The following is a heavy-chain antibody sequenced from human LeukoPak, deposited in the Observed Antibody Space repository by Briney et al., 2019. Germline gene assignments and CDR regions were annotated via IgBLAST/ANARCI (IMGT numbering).Heavy chain of an antibody. CDR1: GFIFIDYA. CDR2: ITNSGGIT. D-gene: IGHD6-19*01. Sequence: GGSLRLSCAASGFIFIDYAMSWVRQAPGKGLEWVSGITNSGGITYYADSVKGRFTISRDNSKNTLYLQMNSLRAEDTAVYYCARGTPSSSGWLYYGMDVWGQGTTVTVSS. CDR3: ARGTPSSSGWLYYGMDV. J-gene: IGHJ6*02. V-gene: IGHV3-23*01.